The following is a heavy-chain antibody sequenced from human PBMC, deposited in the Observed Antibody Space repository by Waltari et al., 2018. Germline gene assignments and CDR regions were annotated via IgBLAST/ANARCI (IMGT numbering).Heavy chain of an antibody. CDR1: GYSFTSYW. D-gene: IGHD3-22*01. CDR2: IYSGDSDT. J-gene: IGHJ3*02. CDR3: ARQGSSGYYQFDAFDI. Sequence: EVQLVQSGAEVKKPGESLKISCKGSGYSFTSYWIGWVRQMPGQGLEWMGSIYSGDSDTRYSPSVQGQVTISADKSISTAYLQWSSLKASDTAMYYCARQGSSGYYQFDAFDIWGQGTMVTVSS. V-gene: IGHV5-51*01.